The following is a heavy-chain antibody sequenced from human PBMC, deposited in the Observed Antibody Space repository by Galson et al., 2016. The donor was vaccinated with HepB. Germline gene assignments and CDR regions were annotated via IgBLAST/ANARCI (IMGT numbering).Heavy chain of an antibody. V-gene: IGHV3-30-3*01. Sequence: SLRLSCAASGFTFSSYAMHWVRQAPGKGLEWVALISYDGNNKYYADSVRGRFTISRDNSKNTLYLQMNSLRPEDTAVYYCARKWVYDRTIIDYWGQGTLVTVSS. CDR2: ISYDGNNK. J-gene: IGHJ4*02. CDR3: ARKWVYDRTIIDY. D-gene: IGHD3-22*01. CDR1: GFTFSSYA.